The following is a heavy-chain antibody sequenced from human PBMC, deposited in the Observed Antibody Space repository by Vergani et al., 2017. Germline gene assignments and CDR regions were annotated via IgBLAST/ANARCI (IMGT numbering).Heavy chain of an antibody. CDR1: GGTFSSYA. D-gene: IGHD5-12*01. Sequence: QVQLVQSGAEVKKPGSSVKVSCKASGGTFSSYAISWVRQAPGQGLEWMGGIIPIFGTANYAQKFQGRVTITADESTSTAYMELSSLRSEDTAVYYCARASGYSGYGDYCGNSSPFDYWGQGTLVTVSS. CDR3: ARASGYSGYGDYCGNSSPFDY. J-gene: IGHJ4*02. CDR2: IIPIFGTA. V-gene: IGHV1-69*01.